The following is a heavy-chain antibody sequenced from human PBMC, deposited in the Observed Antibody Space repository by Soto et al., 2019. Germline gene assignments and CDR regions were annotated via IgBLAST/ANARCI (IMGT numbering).Heavy chain of an antibody. J-gene: IGHJ6*02. D-gene: IGHD3-10*01. V-gene: IGHV4-59*01. CDR3: ARDMVRGVRGNYYYYGMDV. CDR1: GGSISSYY. Sequence: SETLSLTCTVSGGSISSYYWSWIRQPPGKGLEWIGYIYYSGSTNYNPSLKSRVTISVDTSKNQFSLKLSSVTAADTAVYYCARDMVRGVRGNYYYYGMDVWGQGTTVT. CDR2: IYYSGST.